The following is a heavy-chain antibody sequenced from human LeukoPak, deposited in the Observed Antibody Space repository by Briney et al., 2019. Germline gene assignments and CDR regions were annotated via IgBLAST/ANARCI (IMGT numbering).Heavy chain of an antibody. J-gene: IGHJ4*02. CDR3: VSFYETY. Sequence: GGSLRLSCAAAGNYWMHWVRQVPGKGLVWVSHINSDGSWTSYADSVKGRFTISKDNAKNTVYLQMNSLRAEDTAVYYCVSFYETYWGRGTLVTVSS. D-gene: IGHD2/OR15-2a*01. CDR2: INSDGSWT. V-gene: IGHV3-74*01. CDR1: GNYW.